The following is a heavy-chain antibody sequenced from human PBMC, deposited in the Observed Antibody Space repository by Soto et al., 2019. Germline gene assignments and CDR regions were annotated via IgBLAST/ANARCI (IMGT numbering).Heavy chain of an antibody. CDR3: ARGGEAVADY. Sequence: SHNCTITDGATTNRNLFWGGIRQPPGKGLEWIGSIYHSESTYYNPSLKSRVTISADTSKNHFSLSLSSLTASDTAGYYCARGGEAVADYWGQGTLVTVS. J-gene: IGHJ4*02. D-gene: IGHD6-19*01. CDR2: IYHSEST. CDR1: DGATTNRNLF. V-gene: IGHV4-39*02.